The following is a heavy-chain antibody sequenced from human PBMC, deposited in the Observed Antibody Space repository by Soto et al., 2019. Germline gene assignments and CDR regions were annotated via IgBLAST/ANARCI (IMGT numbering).Heavy chain of an antibody. Sequence: GGSLRLSCAASGFTFSSYAMSWVRQAPGKGLEWVSAISGSGGSTYYADSVKGRFTISRDNSKNTLYLQMNSLRAEDTAVYYCAKETWGYYDSSGSEGAYWGQGTLVTVSS. CDR3: AKETWGYYDSSGSEGAY. J-gene: IGHJ4*02. V-gene: IGHV3-23*01. D-gene: IGHD3-22*01. CDR2: ISGSGGST. CDR1: GFTFSSYA.